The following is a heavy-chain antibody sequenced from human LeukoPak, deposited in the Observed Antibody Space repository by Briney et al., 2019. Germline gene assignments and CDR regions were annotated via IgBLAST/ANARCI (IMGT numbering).Heavy chain of an antibody. Sequence: SETLSLTCTVSGGSISSSSYYWGWIRQPPGKGLEWIGSIYYSGSTYYNPSLKSRVTISVDTSKNQFSLKLSSVTAADTAVYYCARAFTIFGVNFDYWGQGTLVTVSS. J-gene: IGHJ4*02. CDR2: IYYSGST. CDR3: ARAFTIFGVNFDY. CDR1: GGSISSSSYY. D-gene: IGHD3-3*01. V-gene: IGHV4-39*07.